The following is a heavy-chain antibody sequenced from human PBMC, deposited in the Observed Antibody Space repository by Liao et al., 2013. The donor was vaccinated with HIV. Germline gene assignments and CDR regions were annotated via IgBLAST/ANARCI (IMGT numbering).Heavy chain of an antibody. V-gene: IGHV4-34*01. CDR2: INHRGNT. J-gene: IGHJ1*01. CDR1: GGSFSGYY. CDR3: ARGHSLKKRYSSSWYQQPEYFQL. D-gene: IGHD6-13*01. Sequence: QVQLQQWGAGLLKPSETLSLTCAVSGGSFSGYYWTWIRQPPGKGLEWIGEINHRGNTNYHPSLKSRVTISVDTSKNQFSLKLTSVTAADTAVYFCARGHSLKKRYSSSWYQQPEYFQLWGQGSLVTVSS.